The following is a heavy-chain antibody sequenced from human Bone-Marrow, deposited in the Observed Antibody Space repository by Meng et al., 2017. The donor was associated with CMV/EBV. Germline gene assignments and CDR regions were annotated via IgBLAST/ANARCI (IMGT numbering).Heavy chain of an antibody. V-gene: IGHV3-13*01. J-gene: IGHJ6*02. CDR3: VRRDVRTSYGMDV. CDR1: GFTFSAYD. D-gene: IGHD1-1*01. Sequence: GESLKIYCAASGFTFSAYDMHWVRQLTGKGLEWVSGIGIVGDTYYAGSVKGRFTNSRENAKKSLYLEINSLRAGDTAVYYFVRRDVRTSYGMDVWGQGTTVTVSS. CDR2: IGIVGDT.